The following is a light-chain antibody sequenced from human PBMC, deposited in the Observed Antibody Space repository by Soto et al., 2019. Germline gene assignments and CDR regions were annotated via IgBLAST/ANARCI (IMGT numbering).Light chain of an antibody. CDR2: DVS. V-gene: IGLV2-14*01. Sequence: QSALTQPASVSGSPGQSITISCTGTSSDVGGYNYISWYQQHPGKAPKLMIYDVSNRPSGVSNRFSGSKSGNTASLTISGLQAEDEADYYCISYTSSITYVFGTGTKVTVL. CDR1: SSDVGGYNY. CDR3: ISYTSSITYV. J-gene: IGLJ1*01.